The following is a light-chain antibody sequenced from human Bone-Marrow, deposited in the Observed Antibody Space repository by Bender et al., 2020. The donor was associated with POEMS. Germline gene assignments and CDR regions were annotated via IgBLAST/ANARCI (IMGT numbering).Light chain of an antibody. J-gene: IGLJ3*02. Sequence: QSVLTQPPSASGTPGQSVIISCSGTDSNFGSNYVHWYQQVPGQAPKLLIYNNSQRPSGVPDRFSGSKSGTSASLAISDIQSEDEGDYYWSSWDDSLSGWVFGGGTKLTVL. CDR2: NNS. V-gene: IGLV1-47*02. CDR3: SSWDDSLSGWV. CDR1: DSNFGSNY.